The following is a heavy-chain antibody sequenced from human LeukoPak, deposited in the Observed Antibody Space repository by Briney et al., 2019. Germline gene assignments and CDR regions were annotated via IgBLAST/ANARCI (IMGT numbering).Heavy chain of an antibody. V-gene: IGHV4-59*04. CDR1: GGSISSYY. D-gene: IGHD3-10*01. CDR3: ARRNRYYGSGKLDY. J-gene: IGHJ4*02. CDR2: IYYSGST. Sequence: SETLSLTCTVSGGSISSYYWSWIRQPPGKGLECIGTIYYSGSTYYNPSLKSRVTISVDTSKNQFSLKLSSVAAADTAVYYCARRNRYYGSGKLDYWGQGTLVTVSS.